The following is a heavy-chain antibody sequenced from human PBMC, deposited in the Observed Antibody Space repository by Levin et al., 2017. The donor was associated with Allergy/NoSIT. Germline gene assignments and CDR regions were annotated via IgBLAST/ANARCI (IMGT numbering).Heavy chain of an antibody. CDR3: ARNGYVLAATNNWFDP. D-gene: IGHD2-8*02. CDR1: GYTFTGYF. Sequence: PEASVKVSCKASGYTFTGYFMHWLRQAPGQGLEWMGRINPNTGDATYAQKFQGRVTMTRDTSISTAYMELSRLRSDDAAIYYCARNGYVLAATNNWFDPWGQGSLVTVSS. CDR2: INPNTGDA. V-gene: IGHV1-2*06. J-gene: IGHJ5*02.